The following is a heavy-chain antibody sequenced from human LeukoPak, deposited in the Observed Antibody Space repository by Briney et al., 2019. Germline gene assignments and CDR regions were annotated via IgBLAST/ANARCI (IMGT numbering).Heavy chain of an antibody. CDR3: AREVEAEREFDY. CDR1: GFTFSSYG. Sequence: GGSPRLSCAASGFTFSSYGMHWVRQAPGKGLEWVAVIWYDGSNKYYADSVKGRFTISRDNSKNTLYLQMNSLRAEDTAVYYCAREVEAEREFDYWGQGTLVTVSS. CDR2: IWYDGSNK. V-gene: IGHV3-33*01. J-gene: IGHJ4*02.